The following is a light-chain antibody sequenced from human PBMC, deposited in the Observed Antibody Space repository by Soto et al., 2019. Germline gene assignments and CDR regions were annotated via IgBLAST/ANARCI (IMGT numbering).Light chain of an antibody. J-gene: IGKJ1*01. V-gene: IGKV3-15*01. CDR3: QQYTNWPWT. CDR2: GAS. Sequence: EIVMTQSPATLSVSPGERATLSCSASQSVSSNLAWYQQKPGQAPRLLIYGASTRATGIPARFSGSGSGTEFTLTINSLQYEDFAVYYCQQYTNWPWTFGQGTKVEIK. CDR1: QSVSSN.